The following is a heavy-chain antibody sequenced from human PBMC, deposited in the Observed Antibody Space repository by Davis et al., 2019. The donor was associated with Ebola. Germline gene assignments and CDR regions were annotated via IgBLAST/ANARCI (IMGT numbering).Heavy chain of an antibody. D-gene: IGHD2-8*02. CDR1: GFRLISYG. J-gene: IGHJ5*02. Sequence: PGGSLRLSCAASGFRLISYGMHWVRQAPGKGLEWVAVISYDGSNKYYADSVKGRFTISRDNSKNTLYLQMNSLRAEDTAVYYCAREFLTGWFDPWGQGTLVTVSS. V-gene: IGHV3-30*19. CDR3: AREFLTGWFDP. CDR2: ISYDGSNK.